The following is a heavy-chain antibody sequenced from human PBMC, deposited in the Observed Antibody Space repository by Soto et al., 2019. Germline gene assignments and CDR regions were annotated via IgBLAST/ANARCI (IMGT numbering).Heavy chain of an antibody. CDR3: AKLVGQDSSGPGAN. Sequence: PGGSLRLSCAASGFTFSSYGMHWVRQAPGKWLEWVAVISYDGSNKYYADSVKGRFTISRDNSKNTLYLQMNSLRAEDTAVYYCAKLVGQDSSGPGANWGKGXMVTVYS. CDR1: GFTFSSYG. J-gene: IGHJ4*02. CDR2: ISYDGSNK. V-gene: IGHV3-30*18. D-gene: IGHD3-22*01.